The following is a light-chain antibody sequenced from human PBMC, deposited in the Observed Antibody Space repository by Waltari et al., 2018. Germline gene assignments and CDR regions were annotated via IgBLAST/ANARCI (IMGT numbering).Light chain of an antibody. CDR1: SSDVGGYNY. CDR3: SSYRRSDIVV. J-gene: IGLJ2*01. Sequence: QSALTQPASVSGSPGQSITISCTGTSSDVGGYNYVSWYQHHPGKAPKIMIYDVNDRPSGVSNRFSGSKSGNTASLTISGLQAEDEADYYCSSYRRSDIVVFGGGTELTVL. CDR2: DVN. V-gene: IGLV2-14*03.